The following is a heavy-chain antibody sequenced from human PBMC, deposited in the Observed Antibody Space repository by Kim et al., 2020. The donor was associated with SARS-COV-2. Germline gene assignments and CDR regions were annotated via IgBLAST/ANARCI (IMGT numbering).Heavy chain of an antibody. J-gene: IGHJ4*02. Sequence: GGSLRLSCAASGFTFSSYAMNWVRQAPGKGLEWVSGISRSGGTTYYADSVKGRFTISRDNSKNTLYLQMNSLRAEDTAVYYCAKEQHLITTRFDDFDYWGQGTLVTVSS. CDR1: GFTFSSYA. CDR3: AKEQHLITTRFDDFDY. V-gene: IGHV3-23*01. D-gene: IGHD3-10*01. CDR2: ISRSGGTT.